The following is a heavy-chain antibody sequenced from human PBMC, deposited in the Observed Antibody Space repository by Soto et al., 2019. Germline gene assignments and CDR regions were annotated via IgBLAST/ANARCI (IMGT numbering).Heavy chain of an antibody. CDR2: FDPQHGET. Sequence: ASVKVSCKVSGYVLAELPMHRVRQAPGKGLEWIGGFDPQHGETIYAQKFQGRVTMTEDTSTDTAYMELSSLRSDDTAVYYCATDPLRYFDWSSWGQGTMVTVSS. J-gene: IGHJ3*01. CDR1: GYVLAELP. D-gene: IGHD3-9*01. V-gene: IGHV1-24*01. CDR3: ATDPLRYFDWSS.